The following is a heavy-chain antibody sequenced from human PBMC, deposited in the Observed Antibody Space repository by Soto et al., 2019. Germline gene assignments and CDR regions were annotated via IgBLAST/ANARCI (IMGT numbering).Heavy chain of an antibody. Sequence: QLQLQESGSGLVKPSQTLSLTCAVSGGSISSGGSSWSWIRQPPGKGLEWIGYIYHSGSTYYNPSLKSRVTIAVDRSKNQSSLKVSSVTAADTAVYYCARAGDSSGPVALGYWGQGTLVTVSS. V-gene: IGHV4-30-2*01. D-gene: IGHD6-19*01. CDR2: IYHSGST. CDR3: ARAGDSSGPVALGY. J-gene: IGHJ4*02. CDR1: GGSISSGGSS.